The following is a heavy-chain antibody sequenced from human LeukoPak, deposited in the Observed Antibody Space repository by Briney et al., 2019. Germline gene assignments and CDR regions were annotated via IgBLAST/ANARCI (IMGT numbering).Heavy chain of an antibody. CDR2: IYENGGTT. CDR3: AKDFRIGYSAHFDY. Sequence: GGSLRLSCVGSGFTFRSHAMSWVRQAPEKGLEFVSGIYENGGTTYYADSVKGRFSISRGNSKNTLYLQMDSLRGEGTAVYYCAKDFRIGYSAHFDYWGQGALVTVSS. J-gene: IGHJ4*02. V-gene: IGHV3-23*01. CDR1: GFTFRSHA. D-gene: IGHD2-21*01.